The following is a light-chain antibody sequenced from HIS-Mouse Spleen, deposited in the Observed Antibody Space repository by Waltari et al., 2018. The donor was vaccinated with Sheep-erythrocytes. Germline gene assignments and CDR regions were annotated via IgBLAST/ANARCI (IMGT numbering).Light chain of an antibody. Sequence: QSVLTQPPSASGTPGQRVTISFSGTSANIGSNTVNWYQQPPGTAPKPLIYSNKQRPSGVPDRFSGSKSGTSASLAISGLQSEDEADYYCTAWDDSLNGYVFGTGTKVTVL. CDR3: TAWDDSLNGYV. CDR1: SANIGSNT. V-gene: IGLV1-44*01. J-gene: IGLJ1*01. CDR2: SNK.